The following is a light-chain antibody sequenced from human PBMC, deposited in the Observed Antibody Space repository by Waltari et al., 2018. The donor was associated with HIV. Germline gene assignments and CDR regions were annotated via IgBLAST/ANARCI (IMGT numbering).Light chain of an antibody. CDR1: NIGSKT. J-gene: IGLJ1*01. CDR3: QVWDSSSDHPDL. V-gene: IGLV3-21*02. CDR2: DDS. Sequence: SYVLTQPPSVSVAPGQTARITWGGNNIGSKTVHWYQQKLGQAPVLVVYDDSDRPPGIPERFSGAKCTNTATRTISRVEAGDEADYYCQVWDSSSDHPDLFGTGTKVTVL.